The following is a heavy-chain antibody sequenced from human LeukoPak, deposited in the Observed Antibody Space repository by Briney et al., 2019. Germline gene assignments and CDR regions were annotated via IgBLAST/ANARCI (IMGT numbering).Heavy chain of an antibody. Sequence: GESLKISCKTSGFRFTDQWISWVRQVPGRGLEWMGIIFPDGSHTVYSPSFHGRITISADRYTSTAYLHWSSLRASDTAMYYCAIHVIVVTTVPDAFDIWGQGTMVTVSS. CDR3: AIHVIVVTTVPDAFDI. CDR2: IFPDGSHT. CDR1: GFRFTDQW. V-gene: IGHV5-51*01. D-gene: IGHD2-21*02. J-gene: IGHJ3*02.